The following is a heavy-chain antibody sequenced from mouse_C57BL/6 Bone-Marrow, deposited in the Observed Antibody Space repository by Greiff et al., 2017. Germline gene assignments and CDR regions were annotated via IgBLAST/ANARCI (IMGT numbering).Heavy chain of an antibody. D-gene: IGHD1-1*01. CDR1: GFNFSSYA. V-gene: IGHV5-4*03. J-gene: IGHJ4*01. Sequence: EVKLVESGGGLVKPGGSLKLSCAASGFNFSSYAMSWVRQPPEKRLEWVATISDGGSYTYYPDTVKGRFTISRDNAKNNLYLQMSHLKSEDTAMYYCARVLRRVYYAMDYWGQGTSVTVSS. CDR3: ARVLRRVYYAMDY. CDR2: ISDGGSYT.